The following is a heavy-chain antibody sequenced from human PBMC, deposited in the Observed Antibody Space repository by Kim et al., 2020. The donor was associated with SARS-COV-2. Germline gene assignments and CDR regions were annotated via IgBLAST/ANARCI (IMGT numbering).Heavy chain of an antibody. CDR2: INHTGTT. V-gene: IGHV4-34*01. CDR1: GGSISGYN. Sequence: SETLSLTCAVSGGSISGYNWNWIRQPPGKGLEWIGEINHTGTTSSNPSPNRRTPISVDTSTTQISLPLKSITATDTAVYFGACGWGGVVPAPILGLGPHYDYYAMDVWGRGTAVSVSS. D-gene: IGHD2-2*02. J-gene: IGHJ6*02. CDR3: ACGWGGVVPAPILGLGPHYDYYAMDV.